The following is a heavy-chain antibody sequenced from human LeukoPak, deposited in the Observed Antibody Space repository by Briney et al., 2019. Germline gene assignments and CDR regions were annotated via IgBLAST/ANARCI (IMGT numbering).Heavy chain of an antibody. V-gene: IGHV3-7*01. CDR3: ASQSGKLRSEGY. CDR1: GFTFSSYW. J-gene: IGHJ4*02. D-gene: IGHD3-3*01. Sequence: PGGSLRLSCAASGFTFSSYWMSWVRQAPGKGLEWVANINQDGSEKNSVDSVKGRFTLSRDNAKNSLYLQMNSLRAEDTAVYHCASQSGKLRSEGYWGQGTLVTVSS. CDR2: INQDGSEK.